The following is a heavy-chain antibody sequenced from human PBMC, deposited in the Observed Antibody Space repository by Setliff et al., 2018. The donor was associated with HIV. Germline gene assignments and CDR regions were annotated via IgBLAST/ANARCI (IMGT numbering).Heavy chain of an antibody. CDR2: IYYSGST. CDR3: ASYRKAERWLQLGGNFDY. CDR1: GGSFSGYY. D-gene: IGHD5-12*01. Sequence: SETLSLTCAVYGGSFSGYYWSWIRQPLPWGLEWIGSIYYSGSTYYNPSLKSRVTISVDTSKNQFSLKLSSVTAADTAVYYCASYRKAERWLQLGGNFDYWGQGTLVTV. J-gene: IGHJ4*02. V-gene: IGHV4-34*01.